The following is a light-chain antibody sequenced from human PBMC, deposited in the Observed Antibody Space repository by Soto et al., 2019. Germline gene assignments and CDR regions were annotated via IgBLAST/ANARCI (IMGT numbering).Light chain of an antibody. J-gene: IGLJ1*01. V-gene: IGLV2-8*01. Sequence: QSALTQPPSASGSPEQSVTISCTGSSSDIGSYKYVSWYQQHPGKAPKLIIYEVNERPSGVPDRFSGSKSGNTASLTVSGLQPEDEAEYYCSSFVATNNLRVFGTGTKLTVL. CDR3: SSFVATNNLRV. CDR2: EVN. CDR1: SSDIGSYKY.